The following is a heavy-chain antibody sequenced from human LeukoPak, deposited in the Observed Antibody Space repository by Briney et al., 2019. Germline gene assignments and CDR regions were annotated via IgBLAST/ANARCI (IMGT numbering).Heavy chain of an antibody. CDR3: AKIEGKYQLANVPDH. D-gene: IGHD2-2*01. J-gene: IGHJ4*02. Sequence: GGSLRLSCAASGFTFSTYGMHWVRQAPGKGLEWVAFIRYDGNNKYYVDFVKGRFTISRDNSKNTLYLRMNSLRTEDTAVYYCAKIEGKYQLANVPDHWGQGTLVTVSS. CDR1: GFTFSTYG. V-gene: IGHV3-30*02. CDR2: IRYDGNNK.